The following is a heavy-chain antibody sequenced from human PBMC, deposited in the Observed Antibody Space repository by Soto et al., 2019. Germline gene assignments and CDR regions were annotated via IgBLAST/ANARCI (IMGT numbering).Heavy chain of an antibody. Sequence: SVKVSCKASGGTFSSYAISWVRQAPGQGLEWMGGIIPIFGTANYAQKFQGRVTITADKSTSTAYMELSSLRSEDTAVYYCARDHIVTLRLYYYYGMDVWGQGTTVTVSS. V-gene: IGHV1-69*06. J-gene: IGHJ6*02. D-gene: IGHD5-12*01. CDR1: GGTFSSYA. CDR3: ARDHIVTLRLYYYYGMDV. CDR2: IIPIFGTA.